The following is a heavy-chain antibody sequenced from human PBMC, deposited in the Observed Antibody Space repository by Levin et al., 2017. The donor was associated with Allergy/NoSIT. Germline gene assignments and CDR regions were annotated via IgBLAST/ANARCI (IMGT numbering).Heavy chain of an antibody. Sequence: PGGSLRLSCAASGFTFSSYGMHWVRQAPGKGLEWVAVIWYDGSNKYYADSVKGRFTISRDNSKNTLYLQMNSLRAEDTAVYYCARGIAVAGGDYWGQGTLVTVSS. CDR1: GFTFSSYG. D-gene: IGHD6-19*01. CDR2: IWYDGSNK. J-gene: IGHJ4*02. CDR3: ARGIAVAGGDY. V-gene: IGHV3-33*01.